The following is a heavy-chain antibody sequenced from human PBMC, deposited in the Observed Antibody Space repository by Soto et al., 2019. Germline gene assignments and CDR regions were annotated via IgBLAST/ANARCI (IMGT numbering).Heavy chain of an antibody. D-gene: IGHD4-17*01. V-gene: IGHV4-4*02. J-gene: IGHJ4*02. CDR2: IYHSGST. CDR3: AREVTDGDRDLYYFDY. Sequence: TSETLSLTCAVSSGSISSSNWWSWVRQPPGKGLEWIGEIYHSGSTNYNPSLKSRVTISVDKSKNQFSLKLSSVTAADTAVYYCAREVTDGDRDLYYFDYWGQGTLVTVSS. CDR1: SGSISSSNW.